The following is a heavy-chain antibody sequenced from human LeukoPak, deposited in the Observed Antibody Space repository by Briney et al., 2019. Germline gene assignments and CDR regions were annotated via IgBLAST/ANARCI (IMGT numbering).Heavy chain of an antibody. CDR3: ARVTVRPWYYFDY. CDR2: IYSGGST. Sequence: GGSLRLSCTASGFTVSSNYMSWVRQAPGKGLEWVSVIYSGGSTYYADSVKGRFTISRDNSKNTLYLQMNSLRAEDTAVYYCARVTVRPWYYFDYWGQGTLVTVSS. D-gene: IGHD4/OR15-4a*01. V-gene: IGHV3-66*01. CDR1: GFTVSSNY. J-gene: IGHJ4*02.